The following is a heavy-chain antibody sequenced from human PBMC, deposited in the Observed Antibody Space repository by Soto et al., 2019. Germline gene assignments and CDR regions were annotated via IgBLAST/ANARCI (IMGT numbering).Heavy chain of an antibody. CDR2: INPKFGDT. CDR3: ARNMDYYYGPGSGNGHGF. Sequence: QVQLVQSGAEVKEPGDSVRVSCEASGYTFTSYYIHWVRQAPGQGLAWMGWINPKFGDTTYAQDFQGRFSMTRDMSISTVYMELSRLTSDDTAIYYCARNMDYYYGPGSGNGHGFWGQGSTVTVFS. CDR1: GYTFTSYY. J-gene: IGHJ6*02. V-gene: IGHV1-2*02. D-gene: IGHD3-10*01.